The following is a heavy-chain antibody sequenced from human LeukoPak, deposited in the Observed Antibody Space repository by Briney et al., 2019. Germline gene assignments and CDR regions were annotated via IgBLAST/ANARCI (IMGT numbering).Heavy chain of an antibody. J-gene: IGHJ3*02. V-gene: IGHV4-34*01. D-gene: IGHD6-13*01. CDR1: GGSFSGYY. CDR2: IYYSGST. CDR3: ARAGYSSSWYGFGAFDI. Sequence: SETLSLTCAVYGGSFSGYYWSWIRQPPGKGLEWIGYIYYSGSTYYNPSLKSRVTISVDTSKNQFSLKLSSVTAADTAVYYCARAGYSSSWYGFGAFDIWGQGTMVTVSS.